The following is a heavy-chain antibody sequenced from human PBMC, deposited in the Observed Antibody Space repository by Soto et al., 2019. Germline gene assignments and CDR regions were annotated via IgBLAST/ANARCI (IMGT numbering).Heavy chain of an antibody. CDR1: GGSISSGGYS. Sequence: SETLSLTCAVSGGSISSGGYSWSWIRQPPGKGLEWIAYIYHSGSTYYNPSLKSRVTISVDRSKNQFSLKLSSMTAADTAVYYCARVPYPWGQGALVTVSS. CDR2: IYHSGST. V-gene: IGHV4-30-2*01. CDR3: ARVPYP. J-gene: IGHJ5*02.